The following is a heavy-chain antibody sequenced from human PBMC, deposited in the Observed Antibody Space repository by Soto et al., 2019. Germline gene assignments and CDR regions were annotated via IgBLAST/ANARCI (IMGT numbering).Heavy chain of an antibody. V-gene: IGHV1-46*01. CDR3: ARRGEGYCISTSCSGVDV. CDR2: INPSGGST. D-gene: IGHD2-2*01. J-gene: IGHJ6*02. Sequence: QVQLVQSGAEVKKPGASVKVSCKASGYTFTSYYMHWVRQAPGQGLEWMGIINPSGGSTSYAQKFQGRVTMTSDTSTSTVYMELSSLRSEDTAVYYCARRGEGYCISTSCSGVDVWGQVTTVTVSS. CDR1: GYTFTSYY.